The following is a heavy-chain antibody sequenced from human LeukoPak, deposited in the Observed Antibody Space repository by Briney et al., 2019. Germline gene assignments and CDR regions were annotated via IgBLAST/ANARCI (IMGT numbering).Heavy chain of an antibody. CDR2: IWFDGSYT. CDR3: ARGLYYGSGSPIDY. D-gene: IGHD3-10*01. J-gene: IGHJ4*02. Sequence: GRSLRLSCAAPGFTFNNYGVHWVRQAPGKGLEWVAVIWFDGSYTYYADSVKGRFTISRDNSKNTLYLQMNSLRAEDTAVYYCARGLYYGSGSPIDYWGQGTLVTVSS. CDR1: GFTFNNYG. V-gene: IGHV3-33*01.